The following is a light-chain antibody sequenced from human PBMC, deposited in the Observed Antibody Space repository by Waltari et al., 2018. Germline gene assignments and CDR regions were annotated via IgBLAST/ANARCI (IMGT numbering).Light chain of an antibody. CDR1: QSVSSY. CDR2: DAF. Sequence: EIVLTQSPATLSLSPGERAALSCRASQSVSSYLAWYQQKPGQAPRLLIYDAFNRATGSPARFSGSGSGTDFTLTITSLEPEDSAVYYCQHRSSWPLTFGGGTKVEI. J-gene: IGKJ4*02. CDR3: QHRSSWPLT. V-gene: IGKV3-11*01.